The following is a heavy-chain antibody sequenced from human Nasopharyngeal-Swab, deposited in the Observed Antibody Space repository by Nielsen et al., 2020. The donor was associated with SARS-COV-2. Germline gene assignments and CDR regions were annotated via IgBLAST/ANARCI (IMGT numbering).Heavy chain of an antibody. CDR3: ALPSAAYYYYGMDV. CDR2: MNPNSGNT. J-gene: IGHJ6*02. D-gene: IGHD2-2*01. Sequence: WVRQAPGQGLEWMGWMNPNSGNTGYAQKFRGRVTITSDRSVSTAYMELSSLRSEDTAVYYCALPSAAYYYYGMDVWGQGTTVTVSS. V-gene: IGHV1-8*03.